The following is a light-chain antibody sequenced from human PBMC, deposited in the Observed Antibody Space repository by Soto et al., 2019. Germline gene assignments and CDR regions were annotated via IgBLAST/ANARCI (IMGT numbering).Light chain of an antibody. Sequence: EIVLTQSPATLSLSPGERATLSCRASQSVSSYLAWYQQKPGQAPRLLIYDASNRATGIPARFSGSGSGTDFTLTISSLEPEDFAVYYCQQRSNWPITFAQGTRLEI. CDR2: DAS. CDR3: QQRSNWPIT. CDR1: QSVSSY. J-gene: IGKJ5*01. V-gene: IGKV3-11*01.